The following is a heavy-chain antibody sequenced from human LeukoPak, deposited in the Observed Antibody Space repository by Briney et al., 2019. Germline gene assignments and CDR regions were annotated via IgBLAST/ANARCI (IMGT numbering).Heavy chain of an antibody. CDR3: ARLVVGATTSESGYYYFDY. J-gene: IGHJ4*02. D-gene: IGHD1-26*01. CDR1: GGSFSGYY. Sequence: PSETLSLTCAVYGGSFSGYYWSWIRQPPGKGLEWIGEINHSGSTNYNPSLRSRVTISVDTSKNQFSLKLSSVTAADTAVYYCARLVVGATTSESGYYYFDYWGQGTLVTVSS. CDR2: INHSGST. V-gene: IGHV4-34*01.